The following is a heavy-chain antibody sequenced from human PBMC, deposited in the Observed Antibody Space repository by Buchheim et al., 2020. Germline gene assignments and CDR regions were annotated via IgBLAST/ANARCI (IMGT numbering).Heavy chain of an antibody. V-gene: IGHV4-31*03. CDR3: ARSLGDYYYDSSGYSYYFDY. CDR1: GGSISSGGYY. CDR2: IYYSGST. D-gene: IGHD3-22*01. Sequence: QVQLQESGPGLVKPSQTLSLTCTVSGGSISSGGYYWSWIRPHPGKGLEWIGYIYYSGSTYYTPSLKRRVTISVDTSKNQFSLKLSSVTAADTAVYYCARSLGDYYYDSSGYSYYFDYWGQGTL. J-gene: IGHJ4*02.